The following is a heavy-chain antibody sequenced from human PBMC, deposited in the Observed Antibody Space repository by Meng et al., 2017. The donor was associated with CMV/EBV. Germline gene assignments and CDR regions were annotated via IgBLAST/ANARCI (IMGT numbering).Heavy chain of an antibody. Sequence: ASVKVSCKASGYTFTSYYMHWVRQAPGQGLEWMGIINPSDGSTSYAQKFQGRVTMTRDTSTSTVYMELSSLRSEDTAVYYCARDFFSLEWLQYPPAPNWFDPWGQGTLVTVSS. J-gene: IGHJ5*02. CDR3: ARDFFSLEWLQYPPAPNWFDP. CDR1: GYTFTSYY. CDR2: INPSDGST. V-gene: IGHV1-46*01. D-gene: IGHD3-3*01.